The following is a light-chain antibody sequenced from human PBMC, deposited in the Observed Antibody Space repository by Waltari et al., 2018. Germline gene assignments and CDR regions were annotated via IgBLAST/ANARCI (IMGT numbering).Light chain of an antibody. CDR1: QSVSSSY. Sequence: EIVLTQSPGTLSLSPGERATLSCRASQSVSSSYLAWYQHKPGQAPRLLIYGASSRATGIPDRFSGSGSGTDFSLTISGLEPEDFAVYYCQQHGSSPGTFGQGTKVEI. J-gene: IGKJ1*01. CDR3: QQHGSSPGT. V-gene: IGKV3-20*01. CDR2: GAS.